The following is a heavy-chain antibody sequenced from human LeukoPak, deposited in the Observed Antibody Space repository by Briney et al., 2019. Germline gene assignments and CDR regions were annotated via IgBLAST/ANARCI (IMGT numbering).Heavy chain of an antibody. CDR1: GYTFTSYD. CDR3: ARMEVAVSAFDI. CDR2: MNPNSGNT. Sequence: ASVKVSCKASGYTFTSYDINWVRQATGQGLEWMGWMNPNSGNTGYAQKFQGRVTMTRNTSVSTAYMELSSLRSEDTAVYYCARMEVAVSAFDIWGQGTMVTVSS. D-gene: IGHD6-19*01. J-gene: IGHJ3*02. V-gene: IGHV1-8*01.